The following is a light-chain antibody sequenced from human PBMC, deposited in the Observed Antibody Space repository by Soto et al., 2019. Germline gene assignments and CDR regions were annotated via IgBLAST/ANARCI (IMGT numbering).Light chain of an antibody. Sequence: QSALTQPASVSGSPGQSITISCTGTSSDVGSFKYVSWYQQHPGKAPKLMIYEVTSRPSGVSYRFSGSKSDNTASLTISGLQAEDEADYYCSSYTSISTWVFGGGTKLTVL. CDR1: SSDVGSFKY. CDR2: EVT. V-gene: IGLV2-14*01. J-gene: IGLJ3*02. CDR3: SSYTSISTWV.